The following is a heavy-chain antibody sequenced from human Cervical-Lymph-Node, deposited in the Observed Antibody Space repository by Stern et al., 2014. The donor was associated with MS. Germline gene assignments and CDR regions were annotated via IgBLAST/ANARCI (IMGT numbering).Heavy chain of an antibody. Sequence: VQLLESGAEVKKPGASVKVSCKASGYTFTSYAMHWVRQAPGQRLEWMGWINAGNGNTKYSQKFQGRVTITRDTSASTAYMELSSLRSEDTAVYYCARDGSGWSYYYYGMDVWGQGTTVTVSS. CDR3: ARDGSGWSYYYYGMDV. J-gene: IGHJ6*02. V-gene: IGHV1-3*01. CDR1: GYTFTSYA. CDR2: INAGNGNT. D-gene: IGHD6-19*01.